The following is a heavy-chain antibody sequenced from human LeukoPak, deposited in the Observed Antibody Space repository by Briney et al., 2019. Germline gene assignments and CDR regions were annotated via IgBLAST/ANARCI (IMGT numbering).Heavy chain of an antibody. J-gene: IGHJ4*02. CDR3: ARDDYYAGGFDY. D-gene: IGHD3-10*01. V-gene: IGHV4-59*01. CDR1: GGSISSYY. Sequence: SETLSLTCTVSGGSISSYYWSWIRQPPGKGLEWIGDIYYSGSTNYNPSLNSQGTISVDTAKNQISLNLSSVTAADTAGDDCARDDYYAGGFDYWGQGTLVTVYS. CDR2: IYYSGST.